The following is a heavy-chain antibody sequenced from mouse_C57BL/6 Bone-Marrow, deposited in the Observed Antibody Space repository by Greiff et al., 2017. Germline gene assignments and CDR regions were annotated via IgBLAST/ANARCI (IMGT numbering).Heavy chain of an antibody. CDR2: IYPGGGYT. Sequence: VQLQESGAELVRPGTSVKMSCKASGYTFTNYWIGWAKQRPGHGLEWIGDIYPGGGYTNYNEKFKGKATLTADNSSSTAYMQFSSLPSEVSAIYYCAMREDYGFAYWGQGTLVTVSA. J-gene: IGHJ3*01. CDR1: GYTFTNYW. V-gene: IGHV1-63*01. CDR3: AMREDYGFAY. D-gene: IGHD2-4*01.